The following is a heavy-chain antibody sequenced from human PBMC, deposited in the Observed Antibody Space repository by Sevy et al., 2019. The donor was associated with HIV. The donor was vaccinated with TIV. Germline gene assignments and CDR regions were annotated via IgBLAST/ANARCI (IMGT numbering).Heavy chain of an antibody. CDR3: ARLNVYYYDDDGYYTTGNAFDI. J-gene: IGHJ3*02. D-gene: IGHD3-22*01. CDR2: IYSGDKT. CDR1: GFSVSDTY. V-gene: IGHV3-53*01. Sequence: GGSLRLSCAASGFSVSDTYMSWVRQAPGKGLEWVSVIYSGDKTYHADSVKGRFTISRDSSKNTIYLQLNSLRTEVTAVDYCARLNVYYYDDDGYYTTGNAFDIWGQGTMVTVSS.